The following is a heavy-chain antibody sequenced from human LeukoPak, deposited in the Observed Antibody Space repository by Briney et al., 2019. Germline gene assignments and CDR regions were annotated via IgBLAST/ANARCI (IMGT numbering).Heavy chain of an antibody. CDR1: GGSFSGYY. CDR2: INHSGST. V-gene: IGHV4-34*01. Sequence: PSETLSLTCAVYGGSFSGYYWSWIRQPPGKGLEWIGEINHSGSTNYNPSLKRRVNVLVDTSKNQFSLKLTSVTAADTAVYYCARRVTVIYYMDLWGKGTTVTVSS. CDR3: ARRVTVIYYMDL. J-gene: IGHJ6*03. D-gene: IGHD3-22*01.